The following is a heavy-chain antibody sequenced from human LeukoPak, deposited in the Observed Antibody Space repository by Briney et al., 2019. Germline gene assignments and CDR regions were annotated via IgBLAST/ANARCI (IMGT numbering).Heavy chain of an antibody. CDR1: GGSFSGYY. Sequence: SETLSLTCAVYGGSFSGYYWSWIRQPPGKGLEWIGEINHSGSSYYNPSLKSRVTISVDTSKNQFSLKLSSVTAADTAVYYCARKVGYSYGYFRNWFDPWGQGTLVTVSS. CDR2: INHSGSS. CDR3: ARKVGYSYGYFRNWFDP. J-gene: IGHJ5*02. D-gene: IGHD5-18*01. V-gene: IGHV4-34*01.